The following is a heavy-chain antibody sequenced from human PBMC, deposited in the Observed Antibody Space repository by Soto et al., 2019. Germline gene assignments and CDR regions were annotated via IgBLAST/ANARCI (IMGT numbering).Heavy chain of an antibody. J-gene: IGHJ6*02. V-gene: IGHV1-18*01. D-gene: IGHD6-19*01. CDR2: ISAYNGNT. CDR1: GYTFTSYG. Sequence: ASVKVSCQASGYTFTSYGISWVRQAPGQGLEWMGWISAYNGNTNYAQKLQGRVTMTTDTSTSTAYMELRSLRSDDTAVYYCARASGWYVYYYGMDVWGQGTTVTVSS. CDR3: ARASGWYVYYYGMDV.